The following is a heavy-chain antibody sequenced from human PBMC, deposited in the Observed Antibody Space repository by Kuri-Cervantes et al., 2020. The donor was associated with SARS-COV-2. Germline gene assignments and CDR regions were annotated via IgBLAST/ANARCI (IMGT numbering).Heavy chain of an antibody. J-gene: IGHJ4*02. V-gene: IGHV2-70*18. Sequence: TLSLTCTVSGGSISSYYWSWIRQPPGKALEWLALIDWDDDKYYSTSLKTRLTISKDTSKNQVVLTMTNMDPVDTATYYCARQRWLQGIDYWGQGTLVTVSS. D-gene: IGHD5-24*01. CDR2: IDWDDDK. CDR3: ARQRWLQGIDY. CDR1: GGSISSYYW.